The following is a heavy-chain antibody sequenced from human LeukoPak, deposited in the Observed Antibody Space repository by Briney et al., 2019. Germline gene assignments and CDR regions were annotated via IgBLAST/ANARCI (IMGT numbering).Heavy chain of an antibody. V-gene: IGHV4-59*08. Sequence: SETLSLTCTVSGGSISSYYWSWIRQPPGKGLEWIGYIYYSGSTNYNPSLKSRVTISVDTSKNQFSLKLSSVTAADTAVYYCARQMATIKTVDDAFDIWGQGTMVTVSS. CDR2: IYYSGST. CDR3: ARQMATIKTVDDAFDI. CDR1: GGSISSYY. D-gene: IGHD5-24*01. J-gene: IGHJ3*02.